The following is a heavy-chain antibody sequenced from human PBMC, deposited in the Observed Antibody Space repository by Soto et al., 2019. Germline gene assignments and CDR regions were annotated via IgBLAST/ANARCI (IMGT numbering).Heavy chain of an antibody. V-gene: IGHV1-69*13. CDR1: GGTFSSYA. J-gene: IGHJ6*02. CDR2: IIPIFGTA. Sequence: SVKVSCKASGGTFSSYAISWVRQAPGQGLEWMGGIIPIFGTANYAQKFQGRVTITADESTSTAYMELSSLRSEDTAVYYCARSDYWLDHHYYYGMDVWGQGTTVPVSS. CDR3: ARSDYWLDHHYYYGMDV. D-gene: IGHD4-17*01.